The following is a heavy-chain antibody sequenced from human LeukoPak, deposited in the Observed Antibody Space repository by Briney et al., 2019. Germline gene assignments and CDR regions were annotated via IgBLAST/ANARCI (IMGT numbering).Heavy chain of an antibody. CDR3: ARTASSSGYSSSWLYYFDY. V-gene: IGHV4-59*01. Sequence: SETLSLTCTVSGGSISNYYWNWIRQPPGKGLEWIGYIYYSGSTNYNPSLKSRVTISVDTSKNQFSLKLSSVTAADTAVYYCARTASSSGYSSSWLYYFDYWGQGTLVTVSS. J-gene: IGHJ4*02. CDR1: GGSISNYY. CDR2: IYYSGST. D-gene: IGHD6-13*01.